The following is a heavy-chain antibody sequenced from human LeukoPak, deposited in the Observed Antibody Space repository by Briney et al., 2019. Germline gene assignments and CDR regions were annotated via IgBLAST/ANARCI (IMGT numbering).Heavy chain of an antibody. CDR3: ARGLGYSGYDTDY. CDR1: GGSFSGYY. J-gene: IGHJ4*02. Sequence: SSETLSLTCAVYGGSFSGYYWSWIRQPPGKGLEWIGEINRSGSTNYNPSLKSRVTISVDTSKNQFSLKLSSVTAADTAVYYCARGLGYSGYDTDYWGQGTLVTVSS. D-gene: IGHD5-12*01. V-gene: IGHV4-34*01. CDR2: INRSGST.